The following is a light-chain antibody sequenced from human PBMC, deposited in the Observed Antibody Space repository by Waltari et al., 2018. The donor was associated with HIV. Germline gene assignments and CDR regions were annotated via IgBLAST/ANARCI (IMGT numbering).Light chain of an antibody. CDR3: AAHAGSKDV. V-gene: IGLV2-8*01. CDR1: LRHVVAHNS. CDR2: DVT. Sequence: QSALPPPPSASGSPGQSVTFSFTGTLRHVVAHNSFSWFQQLPGKAPKLMIYDVTTRPTGVPNRFSGSKSGNTASLTVAGLQAEDEADYYCAAHAGSKDVFGGGTRLTVL. J-gene: IGLJ2*01.